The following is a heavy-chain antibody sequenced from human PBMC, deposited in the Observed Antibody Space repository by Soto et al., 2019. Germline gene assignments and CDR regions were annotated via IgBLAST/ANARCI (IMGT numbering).Heavy chain of an antibody. J-gene: IGHJ6*02. V-gene: IGHV3-30-3*01. CDR2: ISYDGSNK. CDR1: GFTFSSYA. CDR3: ARPRGSGSWVVFYGMDV. D-gene: IGHD3-10*01. Sequence: GGSLRLSCAASGFTFSSYAMHWVRQAPGKGLEWVAVISYDGSNKYYADSVKGRFTISRDNSKNTLYLQMNSLRAEDTAVYYCARPRGSGSWVVFYGMDVWGQGTTVTVSS.